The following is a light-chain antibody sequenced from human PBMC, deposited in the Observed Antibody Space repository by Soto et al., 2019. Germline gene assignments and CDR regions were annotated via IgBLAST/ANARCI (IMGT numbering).Light chain of an antibody. J-gene: IGKJ2*01. CDR3: QQRSNWPPYT. CDR2: DAS. CDR1: QSVSSY. Sequence: EIELTQSPATLSLSPGERATLSCRASQSVSSYLAWYQQKPGQAPRLLIYDASNRATGIPARFSGSGSGTDFTLTISSLEPEDFAVYYFQQRSNWPPYTFGQGTKLEIK. V-gene: IGKV3-11*01.